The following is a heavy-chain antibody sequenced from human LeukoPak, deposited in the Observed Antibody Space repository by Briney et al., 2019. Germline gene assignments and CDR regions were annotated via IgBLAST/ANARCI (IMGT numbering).Heavy chain of an antibody. V-gene: IGHV4-39*01. CDR3: ARGQFWSGYSI. D-gene: IGHD3-3*02. J-gene: IGHJ4*02. Sequence: SETLSLTCTVSNGSINSGSFNNGNYYWSWIRQLPQKGLEWIGEINHGRSTNYNPSLKSRVTMSVDTSKNQFSLKLSSVTAADTAIYYCARGQFWSGYSIWGQGTLVTVSS. CDR2: INHGRST. CDR1: NGSINSGSFNNGNYY.